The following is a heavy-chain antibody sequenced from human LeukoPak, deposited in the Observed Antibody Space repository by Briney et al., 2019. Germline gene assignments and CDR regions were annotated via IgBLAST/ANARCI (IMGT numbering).Heavy chain of an antibody. Sequence: GGSLRLSCAASGFTFSSYGMSWVRQAPGKGLEWVSAISGSGGSTYYADSVKGRFTISRDNSKNTLHLQMNSLRAEDTAIYYCAKDFSFIAAATFDYWGQGTLVTVSS. J-gene: IGHJ4*02. CDR3: AKDFSFIAAATFDY. CDR1: GFTFSSYG. D-gene: IGHD6-13*01. V-gene: IGHV3-23*01. CDR2: ISGSGGST.